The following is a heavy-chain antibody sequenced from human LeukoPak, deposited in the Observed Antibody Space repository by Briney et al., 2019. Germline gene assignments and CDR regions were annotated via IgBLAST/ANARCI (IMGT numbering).Heavy chain of an antibody. D-gene: IGHD3-22*01. Sequence: ASVKVSCKASGYTFTGYYTHWVRQAPGQGLEWMGWINPNSGGTNYAQKFQGRVTMTRDTSISTAYMELSRLRSDDTAVYYCARVDYYDSSGYSTPWEYFQHWGQGTLVTVSS. CDR1: GYTFTGYY. J-gene: IGHJ1*01. CDR2: INPNSGGT. CDR3: ARVDYYDSSGYSTPWEYFQH. V-gene: IGHV1-2*02.